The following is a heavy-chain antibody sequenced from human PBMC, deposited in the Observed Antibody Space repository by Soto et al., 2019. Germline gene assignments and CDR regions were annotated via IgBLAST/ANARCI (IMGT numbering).Heavy chain of an antibody. CDR2: IYGGGST. CDR1: GFTVSSNY. J-gene: IGHJ4*02. D-gene: IGHD4-17*01. V-gene: IGHV3-66*01. CDR3: ARGSTVIDY. Sequence: GGSLRLSCAVSGFTVSSNYMSWVRQAPGKGLEWVSIIYGGGSTYYADSVKGRFTISRDNSKNTVYLQMNSLRAEDTAVYYCARGSTVIDYWGQGTLVTVSS.